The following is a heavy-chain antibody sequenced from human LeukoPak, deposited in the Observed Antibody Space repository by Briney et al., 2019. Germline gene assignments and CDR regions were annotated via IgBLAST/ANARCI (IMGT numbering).Heavy chain of an antibody. CDR3: ARRGWLQLDI. CDR2: IHYSGGI. V-gene: IGHV4-34*01. J-gene: IGHJ3*02. CDR1: GESFGGYY. D-gene: IGHD5-24*01. Sequence: SETLSLTCAVYGESFGGYYWTWIRQPPGKGLEWIGQIHYSGGINYSPSLKSPVTISVDTSKNQFSLKLRSVTAADTAVYYCARRGWLQLDIWGQGTMVTVSS.